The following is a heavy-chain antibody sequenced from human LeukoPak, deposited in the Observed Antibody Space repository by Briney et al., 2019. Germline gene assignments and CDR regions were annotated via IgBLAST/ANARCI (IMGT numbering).Heavy chain of an antibody. CDR2: IQYDGTNK. Sequence: GGSLRLSCAASGFTFSTYGMHWVRQAPGKGLEWVAFIQYDGTNKYYADSVKGRFTISRDSSKNMLYLQMNSLRAEDTAVYYCAKGEGYYYYYMDVWGKGTTVTVSS. V-gene: IGHV3-30*02. CDR3: AKGEGYYYYYMDV. J-gene: IGHJ6*03. CDR1: GFTFSTYG.